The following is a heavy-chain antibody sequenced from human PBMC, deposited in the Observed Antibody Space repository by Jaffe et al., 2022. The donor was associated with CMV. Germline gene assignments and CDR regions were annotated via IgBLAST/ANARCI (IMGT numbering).Heavy chain of an antibody. CDR1: GGSFSGYY. CDR2: INHSGST. Sequence: QVQLQQWGAGLLKPSETLSLTCAVYGGSFSGYYWSWIRQPPGKGLEWIGEINHSGSTNYNPSLKSRVTISVDTSKNQFSLKLSSVTAADTAVYYCARGSSYYDILTGYYPYYYYYMDVWGKGTTVTVSS. V-gene: IGHV4-34*01. D-gene: IGHD3-9*01. J-gene: IGHJ6*03. CDR3: ARGSSYYDILTGYYPYYYYYMDV.